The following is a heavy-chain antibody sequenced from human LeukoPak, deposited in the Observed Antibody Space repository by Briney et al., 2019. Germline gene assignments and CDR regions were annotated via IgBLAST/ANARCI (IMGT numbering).Heavy chain of an antibody. CDR2: LSDDGSNK. Sequence: PGRSLRLSCAASGFTFSNYAMHWVRQAPGKGLEWVAALSDDGSNKYYSDSVKGRFAISRDNSKNTLYLQMNSLRAEDTAVYYCARDGWYSSGWNAFDIWGQGTMVTVSS. V-gene: IGHV3-30*09. J-gene: IGHJ3*02. CDR1: GFTFSNYA. D-gene: IGHD6-19*01. CDR3: ARDGWYSSGWNAFDI.